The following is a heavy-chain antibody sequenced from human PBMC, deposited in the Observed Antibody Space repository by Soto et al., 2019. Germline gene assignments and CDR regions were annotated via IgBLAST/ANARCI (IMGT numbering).Heavy chain of an antibody. CDR1: GYPVTAYY. CDR2: INPATGAA. Sequence: QLHLVQSGAVVKKPGASVTVSCSASGYPVTAYYMHWVRQAPGRGLEWMGGINPATGAAKYTQTFPGRVTMASDTSTRTVFMALSGLTSEDTAGFDWARRGGVGVAGSAAFDMWGQGTLVTVSS. J-gene: IGHJ3*02. V-gene: IGHV1-2*02. CDR3: ARRGGVGVAGSAAFDM. D-gene: IGHD3-3*01.